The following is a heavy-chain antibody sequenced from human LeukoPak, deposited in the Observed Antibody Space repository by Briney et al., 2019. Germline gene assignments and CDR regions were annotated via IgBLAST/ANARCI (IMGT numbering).Heavy chain of an antibody. J-gene: IGHJ3*02. CDR2: ISYDGSNK. CDR1: GFTFSSYG. V-gene: IGHV3-30*03. CDR3: ARDPSWDTYYYDSSGAFDI. Sequence: GGSLRLSCAASGFTFSSYGMHWVRQAPGKGLEWVAVISYDGSNKYYADSVKGRFTISRDNSKNTLYLQMNSLRAEDTAVYYCARDPSWDTYYYDSSGAFDIWGQGTMVTVSS. D-gene: IGHD3-22*01.